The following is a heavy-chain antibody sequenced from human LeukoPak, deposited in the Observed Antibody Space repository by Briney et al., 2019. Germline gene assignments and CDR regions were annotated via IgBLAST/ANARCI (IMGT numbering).Heavy chain of an antibody. D-gene: IGHD3-10*01. CDR2: IYNSWST. CDR1: GGSISSYY. Sequence: SETLSLTCTVSGGSISSYYWSWIRQPAGKGLEWIGRIYNSWSTNYNPSLKSRVTMSVDTSKNQFSLKLSSVTAADTAVYYCARSPSMVRGVSAFDIWGQGTMVTVSS. CDR3: ARSPSMVRGVSAFDI. V-gene: IGHV4-4*07. J-gene: IGHJ3*02.